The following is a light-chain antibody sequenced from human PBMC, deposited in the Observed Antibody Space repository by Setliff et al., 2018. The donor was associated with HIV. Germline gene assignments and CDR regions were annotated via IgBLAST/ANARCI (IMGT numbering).Light chain of an antibody. CDR1: SSDVGGYNY. J-gene: IGLJ2*01. V-gene: IGLV2-14*01. CDR2: EVN. CDR3: SSYRISGTVV. Sequence: LTQPASVSGSPGQSITISCTGTSSDVGGYNYVAWYQQHPGKAPKLMIYEVNNRPSGVSNRFSGSKSDNTASLTISGLQTEDEADYYCSSYRISGTVVFGGGTK.